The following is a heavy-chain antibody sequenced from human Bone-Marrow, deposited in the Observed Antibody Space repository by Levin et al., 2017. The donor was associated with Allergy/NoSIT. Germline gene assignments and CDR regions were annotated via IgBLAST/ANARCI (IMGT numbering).Heavy chain of an antibody. D-gene: IGHD2-15*01. CDR1: GFTFSSYW. CDR3: ARDRVVVVVGSTLVSHYGVDV. CDR2: ISRDGSEK. V-gene: IGHV3-7*03. Sequence: GESLKISCAASGFTFSSYWMTWVRQSPGKGLEWVATISRDGSEKYYLESVKGRFTISRDNAKNSVFLQIDSLRAEDTAMYFCARDRVVVVVGSTLVSHYGVDVWGQGTTVTVSS. J-gene: IGHJ6*02.